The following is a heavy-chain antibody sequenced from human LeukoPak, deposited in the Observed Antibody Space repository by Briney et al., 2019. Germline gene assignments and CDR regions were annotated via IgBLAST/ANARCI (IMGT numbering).Heavy chain of an antibody. Sequence: GGSLRLSCAASGFTFSDYYMSWVRQAPGKGLEWGSYISSSGSNIYYADSVKGRFNIDREKAKNSLYLQMNSLRAEDAAVYYCARDPYSSSWYTDYWGQGTLVTVSS. D-gene: IGHD6-13*01. J-gene: IGHJ4*02. CDR1: GFTFSDYY. V-gene: IGHV3-11*04. CDR3: ARDPYSSSWYTDY. CDR2: ISSSGSNI.